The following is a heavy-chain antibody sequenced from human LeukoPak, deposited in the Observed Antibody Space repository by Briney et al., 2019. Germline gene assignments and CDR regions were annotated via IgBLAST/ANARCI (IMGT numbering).Heavy chain of an antibody. CDR1: GGTLSSYA. J-gene: IGHJ5*02. CDR2: IIPIFGRA. D-gene: IGHD3-10*01. CDR3: ARAETLWFGELLPTLGWFDP. V-gene: IGHV1-69*06. Sequence: SVKVSCTASGGTLSSYAISWVRQARGQGREWMGGIIPIFGRAKYAQNFQGRVTITADKSTSTAYMERSSLRSEDTAMYYCARAETLWFGELLPTLGWFDPWGQGTLVTVSS.